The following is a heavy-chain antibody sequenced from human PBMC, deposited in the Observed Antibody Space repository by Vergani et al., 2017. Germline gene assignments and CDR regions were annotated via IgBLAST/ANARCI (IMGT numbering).Heavy chain of an antibody. CDR3: ARETNYDILTGYYKGAFEI. CDR2: ISYDGSNK. V-gene: IGHV3-30-3*01. J-gene: IGHJ3*02. CDR1: GFTFSSYA. D-gene: IGHD3-9*01. Sequence: QVQLVESGGGVVQPGRSLRLSCAASGFTFSSYAMHWVRQAPGKGLEWVAVISYDGSNKYYADSVKGRFTISRDNAKNTLYLQMNSLRAEDTAVYYCARETNYDILTGYYKGAFEIWGQGTMVTGSS.